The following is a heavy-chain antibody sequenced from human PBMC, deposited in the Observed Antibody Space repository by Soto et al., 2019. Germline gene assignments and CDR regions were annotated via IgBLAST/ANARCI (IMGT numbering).Heavy chain of an antibody. CDR1: GFTFSSYS. V-gene: IGHV3-48*01. CDR3: ARSIYDFWLIYHYYYMDV. CDR2: ISSSSSTI. D-gene: IGHD3-3*01. Sequence: GGSLRLSCAASGFTFSSYSMNWVRQAPGKGLEWVSYISSSSSTIYYADSVKGRFTISRDNAKNSLYLQMNSLRAEDTAVYYCARSIYDFWLIYHYYYMDVWGKGTTVTVSS. J-gene: IGHJ6*03.